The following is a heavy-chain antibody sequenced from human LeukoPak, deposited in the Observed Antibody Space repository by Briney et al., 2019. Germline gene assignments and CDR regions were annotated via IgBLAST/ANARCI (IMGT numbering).Heavy chain of an antibody. J-gene: IGHJ4*02. D-gene: IGHD3-10*01. CDR2: MTGGAAT. CDR3: AKDKIVGDGRWDFDY. Sequence: PGGSWRPSCVGSGSSFTSNAGSWVRQAPGRGLEWVSGMTGGAATYYADSVKGRFVISRDNSKNTVYLQMNSLRAEDTALYFCAKDKIVGDGRWDFDYWGQGTLVTVSS. CDR1: GSSFTSNA. V-gene: IGHV3-23*01.